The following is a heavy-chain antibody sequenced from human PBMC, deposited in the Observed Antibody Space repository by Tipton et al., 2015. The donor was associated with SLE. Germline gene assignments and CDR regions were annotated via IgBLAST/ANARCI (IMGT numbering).Heavy chain of an antibody. J-gene: IGHJ4*02. CDR1: GGSIDYHY. Sequence: TLSLTCTVSGGSIDYHYWSWIRQTPGKGLEWIGRVYSSGSTIYNHSITSRITLSLATSKNQFYLRVNSATAADTAVYYCARGGGSYYDYWGQGTLVTVSS. D-gene: IGHD1-26*01. V-gene: IGHV4-4*07. CDR3: ARGGGSYYDY. CDR2: VYSSGST.